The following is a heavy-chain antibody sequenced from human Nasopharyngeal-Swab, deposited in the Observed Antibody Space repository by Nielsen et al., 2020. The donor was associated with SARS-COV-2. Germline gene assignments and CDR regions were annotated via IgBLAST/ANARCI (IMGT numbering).Heavy chain of an antibody. CDR3: ASGGAPYYYDSSWHASGGALAMTQAFDI. Sequence: RQAPGKGLEWIGSIYYSGSTYYNPSLKSRVTISVDTSKNQFSLKLSSVTAADTAVYYCASGGAPYYYDSSWHASGGALAMTQAFDIWGQGTMVTVSS. D-gene: IGHD3-22*01. J-gene: IGHJ3*02. V-gene: IGHV4-39*07. CDR2: IYYSGST.